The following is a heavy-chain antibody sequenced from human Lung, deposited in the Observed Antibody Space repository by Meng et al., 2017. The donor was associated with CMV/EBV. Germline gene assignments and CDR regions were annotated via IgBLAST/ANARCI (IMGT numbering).Heavy chain of an antibody. V-gene: IGHV4-4*02. CDR3: ASFPPPGKQWLVTDY. D-gene: IGHD6-19*01. Sequence: LPESVPGLVQPSGTLSLTCAVPGGSISSSNWWSWVRQPPGKGLEWIGEIYHSGSTNYNPSLKSRVTISVDKSKNQFSLKLSSVTAADTAVYYCASFPPPGKQWLVTDYWGQGTLVTVSS. J-gene: IGHJ4*02. CDR1: GGSISSSNW. CDR2: IYHSGST.